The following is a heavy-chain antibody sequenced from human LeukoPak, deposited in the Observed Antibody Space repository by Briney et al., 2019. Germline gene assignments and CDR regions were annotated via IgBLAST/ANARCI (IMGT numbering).Heavy chain of an antibody. J-gene: IGHJ5*02. CDR2: ISGSGGST. CDR1: EFTFSSYA. Sequence: PGGSLRLSCAASEFTFSSYAMSWVRQAPGKGLEWVSAISGSGGSTYYADSVKGRFTISRDNSKNTLYLQMNSLRAEDTAVYYCAKDLRTAMVTGWFDPWGQGTLVTVSS. D-gene: IGHD5-18*01. V-gene: IGHV3-23*01. CDR3: AKDLRTAMVTGWFDP.